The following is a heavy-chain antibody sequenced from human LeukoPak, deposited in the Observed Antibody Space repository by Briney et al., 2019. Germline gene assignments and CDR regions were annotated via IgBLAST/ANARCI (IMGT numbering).Heavy chain of an antibody. CDR2: IYYSGST. V-gene: IGHV4-59*01. J-gene: IGHJ4*02. Sequence: SETLSLTCTVSGGSISSYYWSWIRQPPGKGLEWIGYIYYSGSTNYNPSLKSRVTISVDTSKNQFSLKLSSVTAADTAVYYCAGSWIAAAGTSFDYWSQGTLVTVSS. CDR3: AGSWIAAAGTSFDY. CDR1: GGSISSYY. D-gene: IGHD6-13*01.